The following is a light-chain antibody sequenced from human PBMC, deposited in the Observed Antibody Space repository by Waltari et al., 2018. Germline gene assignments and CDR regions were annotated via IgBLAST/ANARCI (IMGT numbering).Light chain of an antibody. J-gene: IGLJ3*02. CDR1: GSDAGDVHS. CDR2: DVT. Sequence: QSALTQPRSVSGSPGQSVTISCAGTGSDAGDVHSVSWYQQHHGKAPNLVIFDVTKRPSGFPDRFSGSKSGTSASLTVSGLQAEDEADYYCCSDAGIWVFGGVTKLTVL. V-gene: IGLV2-11*01. CDR3: CSDAGIWV.